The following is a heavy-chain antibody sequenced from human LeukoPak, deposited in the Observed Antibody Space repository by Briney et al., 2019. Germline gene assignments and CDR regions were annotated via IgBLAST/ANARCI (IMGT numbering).Heavy chain of an antibody. D-gene: IGHD5-12*01. CDR1: GGSISSNSYY. V-gene: IGHV4-39*07. J-gene: IGHJ3*02. Sequence: SETLSLTCTVSGGSISSNSYYWGWIRQPPGKGLEWIGSIYYSGSTYYNPSLKSRVTISVDTSKNQFSLKLSSVTAADTAVYYCARGPHGGYDEYAFDIWGQGTMVTVSS. CDR3: ARGPHGGYDEYAFDI. CDR2: IYYSGST.